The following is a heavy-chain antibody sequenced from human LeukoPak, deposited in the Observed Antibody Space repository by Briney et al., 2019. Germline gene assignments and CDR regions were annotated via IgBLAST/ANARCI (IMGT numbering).Heavy chain of an antibody. CDR1: GYTFTTYG. CDR2: IKTYNGDT. CDR3: ARDVGYCSSTSCSRGDY. V-gene: IGHV1-18*01. J-gene: IGHJ4*02. D-gene: IGHD2-2*01. Sequence: ASVKVSCRASGYTFTTYGINWVRQAPGQGLEWMGWIKTYNGDTNTAQKFLDRIIMTTDKSTGTAYMELRSLRSDDTAVYYCARDVGYCSSTSCSRGDYWGQGTLVTVSS.